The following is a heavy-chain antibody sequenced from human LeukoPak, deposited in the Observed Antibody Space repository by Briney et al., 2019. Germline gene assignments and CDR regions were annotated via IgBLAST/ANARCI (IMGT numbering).Heavy chain of an antibody. CDR2: IKPDGSQI. CDR3: ASTPNGVAAIYFDY. D-gene: IGHD2-15*01. V-gene: IGHV3-7*01. J-gene: IGHJ4*02. Sequence: GGSLRLSCAASGFTFSSYEMNWVRQAPGKGLEWVANIKPDGSQIYYVGSVKGRFTISRDNAKNTLYLQMNSLRAGDTAVYYCASTPNGVAAIYFDYWGQGTLVTVSS. CDR1: GFTFSSYE.